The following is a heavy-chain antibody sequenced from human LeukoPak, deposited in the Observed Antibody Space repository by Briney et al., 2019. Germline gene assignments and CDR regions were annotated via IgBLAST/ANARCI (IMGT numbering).Heavy chain of an antibody. CDR3: ARCQFSSSLSGPFDI. CDR2: IYYSGST. J-gene: IGHJ3*02. D-gene: IGHD6-13*01. V-gene: IGHV4-39*01. Sequence: SETLSLTCTVSGGSISSSSYYWGWIRQPPGKGLEWIGSIYYSGSTYYNPSLKSRVTISVDTSKNQFSLKLSSVTAADTAVYYCARCQFSSSLSGPFDIWGQGTMVTVSS. CDR1: GGSISSSSYY.